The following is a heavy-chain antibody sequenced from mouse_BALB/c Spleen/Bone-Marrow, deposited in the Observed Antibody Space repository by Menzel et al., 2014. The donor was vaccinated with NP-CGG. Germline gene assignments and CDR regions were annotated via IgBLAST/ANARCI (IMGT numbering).Heavy chain of an antibody. CDR2: INPSNGGT. Sequence: VQLQQSGAELVKPGAPVKLSCKASGYTFTSYYLYWVKQRPGQGLEWIGEINPSNGGTNFNERFKSKASLTVDKSSSTANMQLNSLTSEDSAVYYCTRRSLLSDYYSMDYWGQGTPVTVSS. D-gene: IGHD2-10*01. CDR1: GYTFTSYY. CDR3: TRRSLLSDYYSMDY. J-gene: IGHJ4*01. V-gene: IGHV1S81*02.